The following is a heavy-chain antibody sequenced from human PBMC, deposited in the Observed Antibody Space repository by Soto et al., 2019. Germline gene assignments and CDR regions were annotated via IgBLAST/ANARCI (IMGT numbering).Heavy chain of an antibody. V-gene: IGHV1-69*01. Sequence: QVQLVQSGAEVKKPGSSVKVSCKASGGTFSSYAISWVRQAPGQGLEWMGGIIPIFGTANYAQKFKGRVTITADESTSTAYMELSSLRSEDTAVYYCARRDRDIVVVPAAMPNYYYYGMDVWGQGTTVTVSS. CDR2: IIPIFGTA. CDR1: GGTFSSYA. D-gene: IGHD2-2*01. CDR3: ARRDRDIVVVPAAMPNYYYYGMDV. J-gene: IGHJ6*02.